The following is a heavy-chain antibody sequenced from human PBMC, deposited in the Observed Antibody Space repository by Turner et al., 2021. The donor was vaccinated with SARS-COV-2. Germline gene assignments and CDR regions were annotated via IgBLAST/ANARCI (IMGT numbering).Heavy chain of an antibody. CDR3: AVLEMATITDAFDI. D-gene: IGHD5-12*01. J-gene: IGHJ3*02. Sequence: QVQLVQSGAEVKKLGDSVKVSCKASGYTFTGYYMHWVRQAPGQGLEWVGWINPNSGGTNYAQKFQGSVTMTSDTSISTAYMELSRLRSDDTAVYYCAVLEMATITDAFDIWGQGTMVTVSS. V-gene: IGHV1-2*02. CDR2: INPNSGGT. CDR1: GYTFTGYY.